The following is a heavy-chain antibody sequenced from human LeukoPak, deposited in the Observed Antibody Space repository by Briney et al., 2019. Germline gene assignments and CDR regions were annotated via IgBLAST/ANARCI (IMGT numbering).Heavy chain of an antibody. CDR2: IWYDGSNK. D-gene: IGHD3-10*01. Sequence: GGSLRLSCAASGFTFSSYGMHWVRQAPGKGLEWVAVIWYDGSNKYYADSVRGRFTISRGNSKNTLYLQMNSLRAEDTAVYYCARGRITMVRGVIIQGYYGMDVWGQGTTVTVSS. CDR3: ARGRITMVRGVIIQGYYGMDV. V-gene: IGHV3-33*01. J-gene: IGHJ6*02. CDR1: GFTFSSYG.